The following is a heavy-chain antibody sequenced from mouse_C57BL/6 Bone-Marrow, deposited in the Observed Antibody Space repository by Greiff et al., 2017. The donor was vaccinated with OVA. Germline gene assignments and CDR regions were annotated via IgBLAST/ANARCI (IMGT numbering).Heavy chain of an antibody. CDR1: GFSFNTYA. CDR2: IRSKSNNYAT. Sequence: EVQGVESGGGLVQPKGSLKLSCAASGFSFNTYAMNWVRQAPGKGLEWVARIRSKSNNYATYYADSVKDRFTISRDDSERMLYLQMNNLKTEDTAMYYCVRHEGYGTGFDYWGQGTTLTVSS. V-gene: IGHV10-1*01. J-gene: IGHJ2*01. CDR3: VRHEGYGTGFDY. D-gene: IGHD1-1*01.